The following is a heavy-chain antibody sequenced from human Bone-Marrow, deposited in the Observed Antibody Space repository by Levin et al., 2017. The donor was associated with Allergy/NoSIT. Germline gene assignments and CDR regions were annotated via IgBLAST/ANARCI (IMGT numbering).Heavy chain of an antibody. CDR1: GLIFSSYW. CDR2: IKEDGNKE. D-gene: IGHD5-18*01. J-gene: IGHJ4*02. Sequence: LSLTCAASGLIFSSYWMTWVRQAPGKGLQWVANIKEDGNKESYADSVKGRFTISRDNAKNSLYLQMSGLRAEDTAVYYCARGGSSFAEAIYWGQGTVVTVSS. CDR3: ARGGSSFAEAIY. V-gene: IGHV3-7*04.